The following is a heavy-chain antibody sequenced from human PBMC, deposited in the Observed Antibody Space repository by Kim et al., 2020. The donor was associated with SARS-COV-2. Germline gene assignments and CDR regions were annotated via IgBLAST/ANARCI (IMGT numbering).Heavy chain of an antibody. CDR1: GGSISSYY. CDR3: ARYSLRGDSYFDY. CDR2: IYYSGST. Sequence: SETLSLTCTVSGGSISSYYWSWIRQPPGKGLEWIGYIYYSGSTIYNPSLKSRVTISVDTSKNQFSLKLSSVTAADTAVYYCARYSLRGDSYFDYWGQGTLVTVSS. J-gene: IGHJ4*02. D-gene: IGHD5-12*01. V-gene: IGHV4-59*01.